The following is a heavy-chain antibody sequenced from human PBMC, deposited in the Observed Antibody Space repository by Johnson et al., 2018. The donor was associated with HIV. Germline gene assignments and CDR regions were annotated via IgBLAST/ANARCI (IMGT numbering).Heavy chain of an antibody. V-gene: IGHV3-30*04. CDR1: GFTFSYYA. D-gene: IGHD6-19*01. J-gene: IGHJ3*02. CDR2: ISHDGSNR. CDR3: ARDREYGLAWGWALDI. Sequence: QVQLVESGGGVVQPGRSLRLSCAASGFTFSYYAMHWVRQAPGTGLEWMAVISHDGSNRYYADSVKGRFTISRDNSKNTLYLQTNSLRGEDTAVYYCARDREYGLAWGWALDIWGQGTMVTVSS.